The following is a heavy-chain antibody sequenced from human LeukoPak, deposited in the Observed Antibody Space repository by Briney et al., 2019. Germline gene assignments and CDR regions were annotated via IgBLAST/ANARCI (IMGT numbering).Heavy chain of an antibody. CDR3: ATLLNNWNDVAAFDI. Sequence: ASVKVSCKVSGYTLTELSMHWVRQAPGKGLEWMGGFDPEDGETIYAQKFQGRVTMTEDTSTDTAYMELSSLRSEDTAVYYCATLLNNWNDVAAFDIWGQGTMVTVSS. D-gene: IGHD1-1*01. J-gene: IGHJ3*02. V-gene: IGHV1-24*01. CDR2: FDPEDGET. CDR1: GYTLTELS.